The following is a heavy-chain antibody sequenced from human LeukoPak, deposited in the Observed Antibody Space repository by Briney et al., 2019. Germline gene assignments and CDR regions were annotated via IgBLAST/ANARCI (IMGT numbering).Heavy chain of an antibody. CDR1: GFTFSSYS. D-gene: IGHD2-2*01. Sequence: GGPLRLSCAASGFTFSSYSMNWVRQAPGKGLEWVSSISSSSSYIYYADSVKGRFTISRDNAKNSLYLQMNSLRAEDTAVYYCARASVVPAAMCDYWGQGTLVTVSS. CDR2: ISSSSSYI. J-gene: IGHJ4*02. CDR3: ARASVVPAAMCDY. V-gene: IGHV3-21*01.